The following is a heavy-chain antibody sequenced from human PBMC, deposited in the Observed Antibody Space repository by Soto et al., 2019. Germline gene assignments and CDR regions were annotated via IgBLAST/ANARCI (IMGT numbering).Heavy chain of an antibody. J-gene: IGHJ4*02. CDR2: IYYSGST. CDR3: ARRYGDYFDF. V-gene: IGHV4-59*08. Sequence: SETLSLTCTVSGGSISSYYWSWIRQPPGRGLEWIGYIYYSGSTNYNPSLKSRVTISVDTSKNQFSLKLSSVTAADTAVYHCARRYGDYFDFWGQGTLVTVS. CDR1: GGSISSYY. D-gene: IGHD4-17*01.